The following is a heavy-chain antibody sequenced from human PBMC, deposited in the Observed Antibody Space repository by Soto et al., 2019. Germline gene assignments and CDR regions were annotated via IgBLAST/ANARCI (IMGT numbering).Heavy chain of an antibody. CDR3: AREPDGYDLFYSGLDV. V-gene: IGHV3-21*06. J-gene: IGHJ6*02. Sequence: PGGSLRLSCAASGFTFSNYNMVWVRQAPGKGLEWVSSISVSGSDIYYADSLKGRVSISRDNAKNTAYLQMDSLRADDTAVYLCAREPDGYDLFYSGLDVWGQGTTVTVSS. CDR2: ISVSGSDI. D-gene: IGHD5-12*01. CDR1: GFTFSNYN.